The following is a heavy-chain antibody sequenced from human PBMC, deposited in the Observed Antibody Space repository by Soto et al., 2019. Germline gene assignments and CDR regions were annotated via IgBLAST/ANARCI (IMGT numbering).Heavy chain of an antibody. Sequence: QAQVVQSGAEVRKPGSSVKLSCKASEGTFNSYAIAWVRQAPGQGLEWMGGIIPYYNTLNYAQKFQDRVTITADDSTNTLYMELSSLRSYDTAVDFCASGASRWYPYDFDSWAQGTLVTVSS. J-gene: IGHJ4*02. CDR3: ASGASRWYPYDFDS. V-gene: IGHV1-69*01. CDR1: EGTFNSYA. CDR2: IIPYYNTL. D-gene: IGHD6-13*01.